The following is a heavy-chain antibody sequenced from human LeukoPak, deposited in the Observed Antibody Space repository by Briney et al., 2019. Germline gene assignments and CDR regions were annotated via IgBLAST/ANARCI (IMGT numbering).Heavy chain of an antibody. J-gene: IGHJ6*03. CDR3: ARGPWGFGEFSTQVYYMDV. D-gene: IGHD3-10*01. V-gene: IGHV4-38-2*01. Sequence: SVTLSLTCAVSGYSISSGYYWGWIRQPPGKGLEWIGSIYQSGSTYYNPSLKSRVTISVDTSKNQFSLKLSSVTAADTAVYYCARGPWGFGEFSTQVYYMDVWGKGTTVTVSS. CDR2: IYQSGST. CDR1: GYSISSGYY.